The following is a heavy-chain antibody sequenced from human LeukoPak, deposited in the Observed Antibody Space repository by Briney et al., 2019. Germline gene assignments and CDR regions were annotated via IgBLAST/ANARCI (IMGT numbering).Heavy chain of an antibody. V-gene: IGHV4-59*01. CDR2: IYYSGST. CDR1: GGSISSYY. CDR3: ARVVEPHYFDY. D-gene: IGHD1-14*01. Sequence: LETLSLTCTVSGGSISSYYWSWIRQPPGKGLEWIGYIYYSGSTNYNPSLKSRVTISVDTSKNQFSLKLSSVTAADTAVYYCARVVEPHYFDYWGQGTLVTVSS. J-gene: IGHJ4*02.